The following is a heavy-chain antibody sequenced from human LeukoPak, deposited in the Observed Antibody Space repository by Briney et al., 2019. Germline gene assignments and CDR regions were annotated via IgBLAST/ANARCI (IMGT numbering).Heavy chain of an antibody. V-gene: IGHV1-69*05. CDR2: IIPIFGTA. J-gene: IGHJ4*02. D-gene: IGHD3-10*01. Sequence: SVKVSCKASGGTFSSYAINWVRQAPGQGLEWMGGIIPIFGTANYAQKFQGRVTITTDESTSTAYMELSSLRSEDTAVYYCASNGDYYGSGSPIDYWGQGTLVTVSS. CDR3: ASNGDYYGSGSPIDY. CDR1: GGTFSSYA.